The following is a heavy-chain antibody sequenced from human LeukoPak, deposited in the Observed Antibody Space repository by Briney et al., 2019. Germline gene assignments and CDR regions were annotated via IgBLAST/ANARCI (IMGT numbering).Heavy chain of an antibody. J-gene: IGHJ1*01. CDR1: GFTFDDYA. Sequence: GRSLRLSCAASGFTFDDYAMHWVRQAPGKGLEWVSGISWNSGSIGYADSVKGRFTISRDNAKNSLYLQMNSLRAEDTALYYCAKDQGYCSGGSCYSIVVELQHWGQGTLVTVSS. V-gene: IGHV3-9*01. CDR3: AKDQGYCSGGSCYSIVVELQH. D-gene: IGHD2-15*01. CDR2: ISWNSGSI.